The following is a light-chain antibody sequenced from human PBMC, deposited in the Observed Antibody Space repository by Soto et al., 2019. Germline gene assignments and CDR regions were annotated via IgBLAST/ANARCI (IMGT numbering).Light chain of an antibody. J-gene: IGKJ1*01. V-gene: IGKV3-20*01. CDR2: GAS. CDR3: QQYYISRT. CDR1: QSVGSRF. Sequence: IVLTQSPGTLSLSPGERATLSCRASQSVGSRFLAWYQQKPGQAPRLVIHGASTRATGIPDRFSAGGSGTNFTLTISRLEPEDFAVYYCQQYYISRTFGQGTKVDIK.